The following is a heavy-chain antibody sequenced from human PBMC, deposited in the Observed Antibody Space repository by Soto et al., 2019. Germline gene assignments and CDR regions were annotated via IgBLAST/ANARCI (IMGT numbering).Heavy chain of an antibody. D-gene: IGHD2-2*02. J-gene: IGHJ6*02. CDR2: ISSSSSYI. CDR1: GFMFSSYS. CDR3: ARCGEVPAAISAGMDV. Sequence: GGSLRLSCAASGFMFSSYSMNWVRQAPGKGLEWVSSISSSSSYIYHADSVKGRFTISRDNAKNSLYLQMNSLRAEDTAVYYCARCGEVPAAISAGMDVWGQGTTVTVSS. V-gene: IGHV3-21*04.